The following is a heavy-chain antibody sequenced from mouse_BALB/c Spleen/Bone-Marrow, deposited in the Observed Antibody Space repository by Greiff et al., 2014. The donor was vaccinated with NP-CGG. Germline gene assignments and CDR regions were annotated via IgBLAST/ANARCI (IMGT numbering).Heavy chain of an antibody. J-gene: IGHJ1*01. CDR2: INPSNGGT. CDR1: GYSFTRYY. D-gene: IGHD1-1*01. CDR3: TRSNYGYWYFDV. Sequence: VQLQQSGAELVKPGASVKLSCKASGYSFTRYYMYWVKQRPGQGLEWIGEINPSNGGTNFNEKFKNKATLTVDKSSSTAYMQFSSLTSEDSAVYYCTRSNYGYWYFDVWGAGTTVTVSS. V-gene: IGHV1S81*02.